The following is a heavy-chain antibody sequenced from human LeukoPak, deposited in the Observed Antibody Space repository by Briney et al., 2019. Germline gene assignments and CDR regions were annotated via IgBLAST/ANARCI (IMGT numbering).Heavy chain of an antibody. CDR3: ARGVANYYDSSGYQN. CDR2: IESGGRT. V-gene: IGHV3-53*01. D-gene: IGHD3-22*01. Sequence: GGSLRLSCAASGFTVSSTYMSWVRQAPGKGLEWVSVIESGGRTYYADSVKGRFTISRDNSKNTLYLQMNSLRAEDTAVYYCARGVANYYDSSGYQNWGQGTLVTVSS. J-gene: IGHJ4*02. CDR1: GFTVSSTY.